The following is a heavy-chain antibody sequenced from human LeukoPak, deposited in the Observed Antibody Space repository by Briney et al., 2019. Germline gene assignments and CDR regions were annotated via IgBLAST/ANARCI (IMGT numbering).Heavy chain of an antibody. CDR1: GGTFSSYA. J-gene: IGHJ4*02. D-gene: IGHD3-16*02. Sequence: ASVKVSCKASGGTFSSYAISWVRQAPGQGLEWMGGIIPIFGTANYAQKFQGRVTITADESTSTAYMELSSLRSEDTAVYYCVRWKTDYDYVWGSYRYADYFDYWGQGTLVTVSS. CDR2: IIPIFGTA. CDR3: VRWKTDYDYVWGSYRYADYFDY. V-gene: IGHV1-69*13.